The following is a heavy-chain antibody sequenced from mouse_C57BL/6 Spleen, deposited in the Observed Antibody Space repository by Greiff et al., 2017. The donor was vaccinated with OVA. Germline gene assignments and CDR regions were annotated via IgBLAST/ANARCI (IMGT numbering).Heavy chain of an antibody. CDR3: ARILNWPSAMDY. J-gene: IGHJ4*01. V-gene: IGHV5-17*01. D-gene: IGHD4-1*01. Sequence: VQLKESGGGLVKPGGSLKLSCAASGFTFSDYGMHWVRPAPEKGLEWVAYISSGSSTIYYADTVKGRFTISRDNAKNTLFLQMTSLRSEDTAMYYCARILNWPSAMDYWGQGTSVTVSS. CDR2: ISSGSSTI. CDR1: GFTFSDYG.